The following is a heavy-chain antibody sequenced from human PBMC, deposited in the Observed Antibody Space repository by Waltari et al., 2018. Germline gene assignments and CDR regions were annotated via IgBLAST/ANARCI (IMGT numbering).Heavy chain of an antibody. J-gene: IGHJ4*02. CDR2: IYYSGST. CDR3: ARLNRGGAYCGGDCYSRLDY. D-gene: IGHD2-21*01. Sequence: QVQLQESGPGLVKPSETLSLTCTVSGGSISSYYWSWIRQPPGKGLEWIGYIYYSGSTNYNPSLKSRVTISVDTSKNQFSLKLSSVTAADTAVYYCARLNRGGAYCGGDCYSRLDYWGQGTLVTVSS. V-gene: IGHV4-59*01. CDR1: GGSISSYY.